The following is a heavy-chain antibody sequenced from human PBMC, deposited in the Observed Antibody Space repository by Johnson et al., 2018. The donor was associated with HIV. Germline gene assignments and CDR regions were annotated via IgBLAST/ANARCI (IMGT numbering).Heavy chain of an antibody. CDR2: ISYDGSNK. Sequence: QVQLVESGGGVVQPGTSLRLSCAASGFTFSSYSMHWVRQDPGKGLEWVAVISYDGSNKYYVDSVKGRFTISRDNSKNTLYLQMNSLRTEDTAVYYCARGITMIAVVKGDAFDIWGQGTMVTVSS. CDR3: ARGITMIAVVKGDAFDI. J-gene: IGHJ3*02. V-gene: IGHV3-30*04. CDR1: GFTFSSYS. D-gene: IGHD3-22*01.